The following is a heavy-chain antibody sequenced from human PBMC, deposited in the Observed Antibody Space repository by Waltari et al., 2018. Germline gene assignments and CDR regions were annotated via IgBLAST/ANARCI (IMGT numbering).Heavy chain of an antibody. CDR1: GFPFRIYE. CDR2: ISSDGGAI. Sequence: EVQLVESGGGLVQPGGSLRLSCVAAGFPFRIYEVNWVRQAPWKGLDLVSYISSDGGAIYYSDSVKGRFTISRDNAKSSLYLHMSSLRAEDTAVYYCARATYYYSGGYWDYWGQGTLVTVSS. V-gene: IGHV3-48*03. CDR3: ARATYYYSGGYWDY. J-gene: IGHJ4*02. D-gene: IGHD3-22*01.